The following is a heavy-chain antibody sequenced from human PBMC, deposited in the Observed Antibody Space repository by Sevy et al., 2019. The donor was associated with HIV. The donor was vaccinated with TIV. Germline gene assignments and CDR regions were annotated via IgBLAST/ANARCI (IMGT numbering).Heavy chain of an antibody. J-gene: IGHJ5*02. CDR1: GYTFTSYY. V-gene: IGHV1-46*01. Sequence: ASVKVSCKASGYTFTSYYMHWVRQAPGQGLEWMGIINPSGGSTSYAQKFQGRVTMTRDTSTGTVYMELSSLRSEDTAVYYCARDILTGYYKGNWFDPWGQGTLVTVSS. D-gene: IGHD3-9*01. CDR3: ARDILTGYYKGNWFDP. CDR2: INPSGGST.